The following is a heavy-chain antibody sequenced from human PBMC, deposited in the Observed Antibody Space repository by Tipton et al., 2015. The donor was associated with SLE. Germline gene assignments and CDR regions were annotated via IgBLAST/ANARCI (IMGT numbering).Heavy chain of an antibody. CDR1: GGSISSSSYY. J-gene: IGHJ4*02. CDR2: IYYSGST. CDR3: ARTALIAARPSYFDY. V-gene: IGHV4-39*07. Sequence: TLSLTCTVSGGSISSSSYYWGWIRQPPGKGLEWIGGIYYSGSTYYNPSLKSRVTISVDTSKNQFSLKLSSVTAADTAVYYCARTALIAARPSYFDYWGQGTLVTVSS. D-gene: IGHD6-6*01.